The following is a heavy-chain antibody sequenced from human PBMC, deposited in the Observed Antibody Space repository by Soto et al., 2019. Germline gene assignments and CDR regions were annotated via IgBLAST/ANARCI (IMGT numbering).Heavy chain of an antibody. CDR2: IWYDGSNK. J-gene: IGHJ4*02. CDR3: ARDRYDFYGDLDY. CDR1: GFTFSSYG. Sequence: QVQLVESGGGVVQPGRSLRLSCAASGFTFSSYGMHWVRQAPGKGPEWVAVIWYDGSNKYYADSVKGRVTISRDNSKNTLYLQMNSLRAEDTAVYYCARDRYDFYGDLDYWGQGTLVTVSS. D-gene: IGHD4-17*01. V-gene: IGHV3-33*01.